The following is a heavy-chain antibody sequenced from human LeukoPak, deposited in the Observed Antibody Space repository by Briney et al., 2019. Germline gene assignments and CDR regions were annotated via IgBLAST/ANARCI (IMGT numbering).Heavy chain of an antibody. D-gene: IGHD6-13*01. CDR1: GFSFISYG. CDR2: IRYDANIK. Sequence: PGGSLRLSCAASGFSFISYGMHWLRQPPGKGLEWVAFIRYDANIKYYADSVKGRFTISRDNSKNTMYLQMNSLRGEDTAVYYCARDLSGIAPDYWGQGTLVTVSS. J-gene: IGHJ4*02. V-gene: IGHV3-30*02. CDR3: ARDLSGIAPDY.